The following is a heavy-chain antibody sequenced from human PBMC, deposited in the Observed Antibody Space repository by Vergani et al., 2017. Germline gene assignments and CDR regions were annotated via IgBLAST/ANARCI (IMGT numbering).Heavy chain of an antibody. Sequence: QVQLVESGGGLVKPGGSLRLSCAASGFTFSDYYMSWIRQAPGKGLEWVSYISSSSSYTNYADSVKGRFTISRDNAKNSLYLQMNSLRAEDTAVYYCARDQSAPSNYGDSGIFDYWGQGTLVTVSS. D-gene: IGHD4-17*01. J-gene: IGHJ4*02. CDR1: GFTFSDYY. CDR3: ARDQSAPSNYGDSGIFDY. CDR2: ISSSSSYT. V-gene: IGHV3-11*06.